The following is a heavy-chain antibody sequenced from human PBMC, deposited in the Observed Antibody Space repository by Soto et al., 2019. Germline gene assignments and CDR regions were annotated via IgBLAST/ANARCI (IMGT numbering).Heavy chain of an antibody. D-gene: IGHD2-8*01. CDR1: GYALTSHL. CDR2: IFISLGSP. V-gene: IGHV1-3*04. J-gene: IGHJ4*02. CDR3: AREPEDGVPGDY. Sequence: QVPLWRSGAEVKEPGAPVRISCEAPGYALTSHLIPWAPKAPGKGLEWMGWIFISLGSPRYAPQFQGRISFGRDTSATTAYMELTSLTFEDTAVYYCAREPEDGVPGDYWGQGTLVVVSS.